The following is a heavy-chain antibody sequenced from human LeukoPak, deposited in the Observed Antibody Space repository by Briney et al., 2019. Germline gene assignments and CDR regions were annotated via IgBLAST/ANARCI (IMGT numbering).Heavy chain of an antibody. CDR1: GYTFTSYG. Sequence: EASVKVSCKASGYTFTSYGISWVRQATGQGLEWMGWMNPNSGNTGYAQKFQGRVTMTRNTSISTAYMELSSLRSEDTAVYYCARRVRVGAFDYWGQGTLVTVSS. J-gene: IGHJ4*02. CDR2: MNPNSGNT. CDR3: ARRVRVGAFDY. V-gene: IGHV1-8*02. D-gene: IGHD5-24*01.